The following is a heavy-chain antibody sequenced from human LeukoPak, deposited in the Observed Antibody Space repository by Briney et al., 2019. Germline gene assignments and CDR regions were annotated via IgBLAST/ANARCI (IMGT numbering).Heavy chain of an antibody. CDR1: GFTFSSYA. Sequence: GGSLRLSCAASGFTFSSYAMSWVRQAPGKGLEWVSGISTNGGSTSYADSVKGRLTISRDNPRNMLYTEMNSLRAEDTAVYYCSVMHRYYDGSGYWVQWGQGTLVTVSS. V-gene: IGHV3-23*01. D-gene: IGHD3-22*01. J-gene: IGHJ4*02. CDR2: ISTNGGST. CDR3: SVMHRYYDGSGYWVQ.